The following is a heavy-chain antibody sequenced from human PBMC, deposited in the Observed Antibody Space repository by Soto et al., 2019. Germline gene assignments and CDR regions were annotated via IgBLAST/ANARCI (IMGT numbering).Heavy chain of an antibody. Sequence: ASVKVSCKASGYTFTSYGISWVRQAPGQGLEWMGWISAYNGNTNYAQKLQGRVTMTTDTSTSTAYMELRSLRPDDTAVYYCASIVATMDGYYFDYWGQGTLVTVSS. CDR2: ISAYNGNT. CDR1: GYTFTSYG. V-gene: IGHV1-18*01. J-gene: IGHJ4*02. D-gene: IGHD5-12*01. CDR3: ASIVATMDGYYFDY.